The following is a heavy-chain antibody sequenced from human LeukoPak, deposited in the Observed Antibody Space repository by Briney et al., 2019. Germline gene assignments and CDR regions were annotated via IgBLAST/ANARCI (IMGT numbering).Heavy chain of an antibody. CDR2: INPNSGDR. D-gene: IGHD2-15*01. CDR1: GYTFIGYY. V-gene: IGHV1-2*02. Sequence: GASVKVSCKASGYTFIGYYMHWVRQAPGQGPEWMGWINPNSGDRNSAQKFKGRVTMTRDTSISTAYMELSRLRSDDTAVYYCAREEVAAANYFDYWGQGTLVTVSS. CDR3: AREEVAAANYFDY. J-gene: IGHJ4*02.